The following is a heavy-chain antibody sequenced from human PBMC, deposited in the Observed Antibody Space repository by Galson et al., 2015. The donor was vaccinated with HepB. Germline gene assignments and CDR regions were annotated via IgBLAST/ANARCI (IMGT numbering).Heavy chain of an antibody. CDR2: IWYYENKQ. Sequence: SLRLSSAASGFTFSSYGMHWFRQAPGKGLEWVAVIWYYENKQSYANSVKGRFTISRDDSKKVMFLQMNSLRVDDTAIYSCARDSGGLSGYSAPADYWGQGTLVTVSS. V-gene: IGHV3-33*08. CDR3: ARDSGGLSGYSAPADY. J-gene: IGHJ4*02. CDR1: GFTFSSYG. D-gene: IGHD3-3*01.